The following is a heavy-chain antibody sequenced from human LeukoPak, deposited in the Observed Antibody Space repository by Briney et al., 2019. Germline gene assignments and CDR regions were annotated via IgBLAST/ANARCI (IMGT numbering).Heavy chain of an antibody. CDR2: IWFDGSDK. CDR3: ARDITTDYFDY. J-gene: IGHJ4*02. Sequence: PGGSLRLSCAASGFTFRSHAMHWVRQAPAKGLEWVALIWFDGSDKYYADSVKGRFTISRDNTKNTLYLQMNSLRAEDTAVYYCARDITTDYFDYWGQGTLVTVSS. CDR1: GFTFRSHA. V-gene: IGHV3-33*01. D-gene: IGHD3-3*01.